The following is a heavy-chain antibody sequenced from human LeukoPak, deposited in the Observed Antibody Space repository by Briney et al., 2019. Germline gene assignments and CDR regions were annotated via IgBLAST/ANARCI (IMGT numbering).Heavy chain of an antibody. CDR3: AKDLEVGYCSGGSCYPSLK. CDR2: ISSSSSTI. Sequence: GGSLRLSCAASGFTFSSYSMNWVRQAPGKGLEWVSYISSSSSTIYYADSVKGRFTISRDNAKNSLYLQMNSLRAEDTAVYYCAKDLEVGYCSGGSCYPSLKWGQGTLVTVSS. V-gene: IGHV3-48*01. D-gene: IGHD2-15*01. J-gene: IGHJ4*02. CDR1: GFTFSSYS.